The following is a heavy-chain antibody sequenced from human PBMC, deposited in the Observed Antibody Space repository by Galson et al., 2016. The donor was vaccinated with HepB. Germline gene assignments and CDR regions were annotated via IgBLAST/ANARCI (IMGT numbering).Heavy chain of an antibody. CDR2: IWHDGSKK. V-gene: IGHV3-33*01. Sequence: LRLSCAASGFTFKTYAMHWVRPAPGKGLDWVAVIWHDGSKKYFADSTKGRFTVSRDNSKNTLYLQMNSLSVEDTAVYYCARGDPWYSSGWGPDYWGQGTLVAVSS. D-gene: IGHD6-19*01. J-gene: IGHJ4*02. CDR1: GFTFKTYA. CDR3: ARGDPWYSSGWGPDY.